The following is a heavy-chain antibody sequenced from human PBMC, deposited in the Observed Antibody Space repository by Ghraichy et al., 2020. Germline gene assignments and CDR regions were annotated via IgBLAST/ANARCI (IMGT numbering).Heavy chain of an antibody. CDR3: ARAATVTTNNWFDP. Sequence: LSLTCAASGFTFSSYSMNWVRQAPGKGLEWVSSISSSSSYIYYADSVKGRFTISRDNAKNSLYLQMNSLRAEDTAVYYCARAATVTTNNWFDPWGQGTLVTVSS. J-gene: IGHJ5*02. CDR1: GFTFSSYS. V-gene: IGHV3-21*01. D-gene: IGHD4-11*01. CDR2: ISSSSSYI.